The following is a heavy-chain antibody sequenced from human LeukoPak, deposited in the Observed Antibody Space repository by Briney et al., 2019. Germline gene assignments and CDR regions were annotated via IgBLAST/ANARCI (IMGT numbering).Heavy chain of an antibody. CDR3: ARSGYSYGYGMDV. V-gene: IGHV4-4*07. Sequence: SETPFPPCTVPGGSLSSYYWSWIRQPPREGPEWIGRIYTSGSTNYNPSLKSRVTMSVDTSKNQFSLKLSSVTAADTAVYYCARSGYSYGYGMDVWGQGTTVTVSS. D-gene: IGHD5-18*01. CDR2: IYTSGST. CDR1: GGSLSSYY. J-gene: IGHJ6*02.